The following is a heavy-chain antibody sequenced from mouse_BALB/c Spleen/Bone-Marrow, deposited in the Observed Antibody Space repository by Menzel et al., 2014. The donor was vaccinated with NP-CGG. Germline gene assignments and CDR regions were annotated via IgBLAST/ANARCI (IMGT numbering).Heavy chain of an antibody. CDR2: INSGGGNT. Sequence: EVQLVESGGDLAKPGGSLKLSCAASGFTFSSYGMSWVRQTPDKRLEWVATINSGGGNTYYIDSVKGRFTISRDNAKNTLYLQMSSLKSEDTAMYHCARRGNWDGRAAMDYWGQGTSVTVSS. CDR3: ARRGNWDGRAAMDY. CDR1: GFTFSSYG. D-gene: IGHD4-1*01. V-gene: IGHV5-6*01. J-gene: IGHJ4*01.